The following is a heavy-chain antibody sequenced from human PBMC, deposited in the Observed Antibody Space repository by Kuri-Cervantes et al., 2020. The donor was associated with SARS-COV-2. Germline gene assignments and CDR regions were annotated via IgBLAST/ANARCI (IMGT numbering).Heavy chain of an antibody. CDR3: ARALLWFGESPDF. V-gene: IGHV4-39*07. CDR1: GGSISSSSYY. CDR2: IYYSGST. Sequence: LRLSCTVSGGSISSSSYYWGWIRQPPGKGLEWIGSIYYSGSTYYNPSLKSRVTVSVDTSMNHFSLKLSSVTAADTAVYYCARALLWFGESPDFWGQGTLVTVSS. J-gene: IGHJ4*02. D-gene: IGHD3-10*01.